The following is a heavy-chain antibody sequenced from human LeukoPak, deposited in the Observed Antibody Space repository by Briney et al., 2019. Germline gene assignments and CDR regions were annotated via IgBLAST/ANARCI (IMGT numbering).Heavy chain of an antibody. CDR1: GYTFTGYY. CDR2: INPNSGGT. J-gene: IGHJ4*02. Sequence: ASVKVSCKASGYTFTGYYMHWVRQAPGQGLEWMGWINPNSGGTNYAQKFQGRVTMTRDTSTSTVYMELSSLGSEDTAVYYCARGRGSGYYFGRGRSRYFDYWGQGTLVTVSS. V-gene: IGHV1-2*02. D-gene: IGHD3-22*01. CDR3: ARGRGSGYYFGRGRSRYFDY.